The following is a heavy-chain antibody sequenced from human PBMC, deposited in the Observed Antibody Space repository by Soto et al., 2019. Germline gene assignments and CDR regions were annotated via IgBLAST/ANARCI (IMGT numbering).Heavy chain of an antibody. CDR1: GGSISSENW. V-gene: IGHV4-39*01. D-gene: IGHD3-10*01. CDR2: IYYSGST. J-gene: IGHJ5*02. Sequence: SETLSLTYAVSGGSISSENWWSWVCQPPGKGLEWIGSIYYSGSTHYNPSLKSRVTISVDTSKNQFSLKLSSVTAADTAVYYCARHSYYYGSTYGCWLDPWGQGTLVTVSS. CDR3: ARHSYYYGSTYGCWLDP.